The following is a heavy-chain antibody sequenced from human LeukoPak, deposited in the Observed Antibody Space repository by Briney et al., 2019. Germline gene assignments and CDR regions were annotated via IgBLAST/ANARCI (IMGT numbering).Heavy chain of an antibody. CDR2: IYHSGST. Sequence: SETLSLTCAVSGGSITNSYWSWIRQPPGKGLEWIGYIYHSGSTYYNPSLKSRVTISVDRSKNQFSLKLSSVTAADTAVYYCARGGLYCTNGVCYFDYWGQGTLVTVSS. J-gene: IGHJ4*02. CDR3: ARGGLYCTNGVCYFDY. CDR1: GGSITNSY. D-gene: IGHD2-8*01. V-gene: IGHV4-59*12.